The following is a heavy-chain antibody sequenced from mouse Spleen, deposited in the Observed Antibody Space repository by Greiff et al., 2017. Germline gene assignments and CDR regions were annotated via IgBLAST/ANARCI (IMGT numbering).Heavy chain of an antibody. CDR2: INPNNGGT. J-gene: IGHJ3*01. Sequence: EVQLQQSGPELVKPGASVKMSCKASGYTFTDYNMHWVKQSHGKSLEWIGYINPNNGGTSYNQKFKGKATLTVNKSSSTAYMELRSLTSEDSAVYYCSREGFPRLLAYWGQGTLVTVSA. CDR1: GYTFTDYN. CDR3: SREGFPRLLAY. V-gene: IGHV1-22*01. D-gene: IGHD3-3*01.